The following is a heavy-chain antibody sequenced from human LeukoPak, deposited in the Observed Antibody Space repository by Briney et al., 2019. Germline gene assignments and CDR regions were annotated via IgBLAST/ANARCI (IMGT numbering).Heavy chain of an antibody. CDR3: AREAYCGGPSCFAVSYMDV. J-gene: IGHJ6*03. CDR2: IKQDGSEV. D-gene: IGHD2-21*01. CDR1: GFTFTEYW. Sequence: GGSLRLSCAASGFTFTEYWMTWVRQAPGQRLEWVANIKQDGSEVYYVDSVEGRFTISRDNTKNSVYLQMSSLGVEDTAVYYCAREAYCGGPSCFAVSYMDVWGEGTTVTVSS. V-gene: IGHV3-7*01.